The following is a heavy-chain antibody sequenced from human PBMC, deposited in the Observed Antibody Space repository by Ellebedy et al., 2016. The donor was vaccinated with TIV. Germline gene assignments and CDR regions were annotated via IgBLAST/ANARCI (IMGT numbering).Heavy chain of an antibody. D-gene: IGHD6-19*01. CDR3: AKAVAGTYGMDV. V-gene: IGHV3-30*18. J-gene: IGHJ6*02. CDR1: GFTFSSYG. Sequence: GGSLRLSXAASGFTFSSYGMHWVRQAPGKGLEWVAVISYDGSNKYYADSVKGRFTISRDNSKNTLYLQMNSLRAEDTAVYYCAKAVAGTYGMDVWGQGTTVTVSS. CDR2: ISYDGSNK.